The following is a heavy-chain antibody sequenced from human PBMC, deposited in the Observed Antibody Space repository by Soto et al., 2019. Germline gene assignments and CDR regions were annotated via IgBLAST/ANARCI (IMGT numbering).Heavy chain of an antibody. CDR2: ISYDGSNK. Sequence: GGSLRLSCAASGFTFSSYGMHWVRQAPGKGLEWVAVISYDGSNKYYADSVKGRFTISRDNSKNTLYLQMNSLRAEDTAVYYCAKDELWFGETHYYYGMDVWGQGTTVTVSS. V-gene: IGHV3-30*18. CDR3: AKDELWFGETHYYYGMDV. J-gene: IGHJ6*02. CDR1: GFTFSSYG. D-gene: IGHD3-10*01.